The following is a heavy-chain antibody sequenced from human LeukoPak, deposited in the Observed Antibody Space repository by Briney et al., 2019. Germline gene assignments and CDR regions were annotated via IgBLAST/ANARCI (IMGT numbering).Heavy chain of an antibody. CDR2: IYYSGST. CDR3: ASEYSSSWYVAY. J-gene: IGHJ4*02. V-gene: IGHV4-39*01. D-gene: IGHD6-13*01. CDR1: GGSISSSSYY. Sequence: SDTLSLTCAVSGGSISSSSYYWGWIRQPPGKGLEWIGSIYYSGSTYYNPSLKSRVTISVDTSKNQFSLKLSSVTAADTAVYYCASEYSSSWYVAYWGQGTLVTVSS.